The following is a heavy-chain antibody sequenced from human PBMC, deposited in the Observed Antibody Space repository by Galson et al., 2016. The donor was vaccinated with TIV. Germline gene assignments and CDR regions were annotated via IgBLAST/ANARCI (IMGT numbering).Heavy chain of an antibody. J-gene: IGHJ5*02. D-gene: IGHD3-10*01. CDR3: ARSASAGSGWVDP. CDR2: IDSRDSYT. Sequence: SGAEVTKPGESLRISCKTSGYSFTNYWITWVRQMPGKGLEWMGRIDSRDSYTNYSPTFEGHVTISTDKSISTAYLQWTSLKASDSAIYYCARSASAGSGWVDPWGQGTLVTVSS. CDR1: GYSFTNYW. V-gene: IGHV5-10-1*01.